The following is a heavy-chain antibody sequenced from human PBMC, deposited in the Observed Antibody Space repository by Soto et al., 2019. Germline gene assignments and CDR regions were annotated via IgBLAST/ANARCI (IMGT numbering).Heavy chain of an antibody. CDR2: INPDGSST. V-gene: IGHV3-74*01. CDR1: GFTFSPYW. Sequence: EVLLAESGGSLVQPGGSLRLSCAASGFTFSPYWMHWVRQAPGKGLVWVSRINPDGSSTNYADSVKGRFTISRDNAKNALYLQMTSLRAEDTAVYYCGRGGSNSPNGMDVWGQGTTVTVSS. D-gene: IGHD4-4*01. CDR3: GRGGSNSPNGMDV. J-gene: IGHJ6*02.